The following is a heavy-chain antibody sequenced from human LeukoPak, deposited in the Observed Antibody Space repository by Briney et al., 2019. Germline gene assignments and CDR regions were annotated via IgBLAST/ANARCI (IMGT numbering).Heavy chain of an antibody. V-gene: IGHV4-34*01. CDR3: AANSADYNTLGSSYKV. Sequence: SETLSLTCAVYGGSFSGYYWSWIRQPPGKGLEWIGEINHRGSTNYNPSLKSRVTISVDTSKNQFSLKLNSVTAADTAVFYCAANSADYNTLGSSYKVWGQGTLVTVSS. CDR2: INHRGST. D-gene: IGHD3-10*01. CDR1: GGSFSGYY. J-gene: IGHJ4*02.